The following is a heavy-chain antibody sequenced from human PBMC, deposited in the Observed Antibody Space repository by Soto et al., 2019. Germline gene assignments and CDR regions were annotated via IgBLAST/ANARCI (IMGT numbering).Heavy chain of an antibody. D-gene: IGHD3-9*01. J-gene: IGHJ4*02. CDR1: GFTVSSNY. CDR3: ARSPDILTGQSDY. Sequence: GGSLRLSCAASGFTVSSNYMSWVRQAPGKGLEWVSVIYSGGSTYYADSVKGRFTISRDNSKNTLYLQMNSLRAEDTAVYYCARSPDILTGQSDYWGQGTLLTVSS. V-gene: IGHV3-53*01. CDR2: IYSGGST.